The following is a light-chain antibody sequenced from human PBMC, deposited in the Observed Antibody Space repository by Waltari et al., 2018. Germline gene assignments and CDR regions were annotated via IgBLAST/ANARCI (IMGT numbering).Light chain of an antibody. V-gene: IGKV1-9*01. CDR2: AAS. CDR3: QQLKSYPLT. J-gene: IGKJ4*01. Sequence: DIQLTQSPSFLSASVGDRVTITCRTSQVSTNYLALSQQKPGEAPKLLIPAASTLPSGVPARFSGSGSGTEFTLTISSLQPEDFATYHCQQLKSYPLTFGGGTKVEI. CDR1: QVSTNY.